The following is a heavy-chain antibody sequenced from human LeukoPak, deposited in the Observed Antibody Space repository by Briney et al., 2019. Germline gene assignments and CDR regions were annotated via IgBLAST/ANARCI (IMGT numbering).Heavy chain of an antibody. CDR2: IKSKAEGGTA. CDR1: GFTISNAW. Sequence: GASMILSCAACGFTISNAWKRWVRQAGGEGGEGVGRIKSKAEGGTADYAAPVKDKVTISGDDLKNTLYLQMNSLRTEDPAVYYCITWPFWGQGTLVTVSS. CDR3: ITWPF. J-gene: IGHJ4*02. V-gene: IGHV3-15*01.